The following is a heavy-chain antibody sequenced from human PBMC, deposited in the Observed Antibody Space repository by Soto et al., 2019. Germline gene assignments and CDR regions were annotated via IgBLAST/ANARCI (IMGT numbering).Heavy chain of an antibody. V-gene: IGHV1-69*06. Sequence: QVQLVQSGAEVKKPGSSVNVSCKTSGGTFNNYAISWVRQAPGQGLEWMGGIIPLFGTTHYAQKFQGRVTITADKSTSVAYMELSSLRSDDTAVYYCARLIGEGYSGTYGLDYWGQGTLVTVSS. J-gene: IGHJ4*02. CDR3: ARLIGEGYSGTYGLDY. D-gene: IGHD1-26*01. CDR1: GGTFNNYA. CDR2: IIPLFGTT.